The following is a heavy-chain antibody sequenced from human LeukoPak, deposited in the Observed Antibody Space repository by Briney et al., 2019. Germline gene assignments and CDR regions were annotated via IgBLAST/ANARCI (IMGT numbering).Heavy chain of an antibody. CDR2: ISSDGSEK. V-gene: IGHV3-30*03. Sequence: GGSLRLSCAASGFTFSTYGMHWVRQAPGKGLEWVGVISSDGSEKFYADSVKGRFTLSRDNSKNTLYLQMSRLGGEDTGVYYCGTTRTGSTDFDHWGQGTLVTVSS. CDR3: GTTRTGSTDFDH. CDR1: GFTFSTYG. D-gene: IGHD1-7*01. J-gene: IGHJ4*02.